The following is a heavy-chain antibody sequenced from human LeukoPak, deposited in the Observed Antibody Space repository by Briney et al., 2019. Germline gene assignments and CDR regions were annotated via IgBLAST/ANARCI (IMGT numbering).Heavy chain of an antibody. Sequence: GGSLRLSCAASGFTFSSHWMSWVRQAPGKGLEWVANIDEDGSKQFYADSVTGRFTISRDNAENSLFLQMNSLRAEDTAMYYCARDYDGKDYWGQGTLVTVSS. J-gene: IGHJ4*02. CDR2: IDEDGSKQ. CDR3: ARDYDGKDY. V-gene: IGHV3-7*03. CDR1: GFTFSSHW. D-gene: IGHD3-3*01.